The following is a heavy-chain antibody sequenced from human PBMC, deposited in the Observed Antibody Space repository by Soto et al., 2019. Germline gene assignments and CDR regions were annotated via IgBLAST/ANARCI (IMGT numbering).Heavy chain of an antibody. J-gene: IGHJ4*02. D-gene: IGHD6-19*01. CDR3: AKDVSGQWLVYFDY. CDR2: ISWNSGSI. CDR1: GFTFDDYA. V-gene: IGHV3-9*01. Sequence: EVQLVESGGGLVQPGRSLRLSCAASGFTFDDYAMHWVRQAPGKGLEWVSGISWNSGSIGYADSVKGRFTISRDNAKNSLYLQMNSLRAADTALYYCAKDVSGQWLVYFDYWGQGTLVTVSS.